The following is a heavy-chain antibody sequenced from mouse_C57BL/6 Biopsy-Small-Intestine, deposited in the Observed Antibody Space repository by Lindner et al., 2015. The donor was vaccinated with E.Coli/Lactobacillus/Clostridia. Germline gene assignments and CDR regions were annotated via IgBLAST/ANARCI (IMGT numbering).Heavy chain of an antibody. CDR1: GFTFSSYA. D-gene: IGHD2-1*01. V-gene: IGHV5-4*01. CDR3: ARDPSIYFVWYFEV. Sequence: VQLQESGGGLVKPGGSLKLSCAVSGFTFSSYAMSWVRQTPEKRLEWVATISDGGSYTYYPDNVKGRFTISRDNAKNNLYLQMSHLKSEDTAMYYCARDPSIYFVWYFEVWGTGTTVTVSS. J-gene: IGHJ1*03. CDR2: ISDGGSYT.